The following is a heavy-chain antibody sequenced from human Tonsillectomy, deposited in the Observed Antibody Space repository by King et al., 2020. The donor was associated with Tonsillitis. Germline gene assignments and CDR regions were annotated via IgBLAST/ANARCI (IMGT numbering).Heavy chain of an antibody. CDR1: GGTFSIYA. V-gene: IGHV1-69*01. J-gene: IGHJ3*02. CDR2: IIPIFGSG. Sequence: VQLVESGAEVKKPGSSVKVSCKASGGTFSIYAITWVRQAPGQGLEWMGGIIPIFGSGNYAQKFQGRVTITADESTSTAYMELSSLISEDTAVYYCAREIYDSSGYYSLSAFAIWGQGTMVAVSS. D-gene: IGHD3-22*01. CDR3: AREIYDSSGYYSLSAFAI.